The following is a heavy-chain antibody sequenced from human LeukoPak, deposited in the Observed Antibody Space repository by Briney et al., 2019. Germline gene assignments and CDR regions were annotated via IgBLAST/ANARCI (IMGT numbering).Heavy chain of an antibody. Sequence: GGSLRLSCAASGITFSNYWMSWVRQAAGKGLEWVAIIKQDGTEKYYVDSVRGRFTISRDNAKNSVYLQMNSLRAEDTAVYYCTRDATYYLRYGYFDYWGQGTLVTVSS. J-gene: IGHJ4*02. D-gene: IGHD2/OR15-2a*01. CDR3: TRDATYYLRYGYFDY. CDR2: IKQDGTEK. V-gene: IGHV3-7*01. CDR1: GITFSNYW.